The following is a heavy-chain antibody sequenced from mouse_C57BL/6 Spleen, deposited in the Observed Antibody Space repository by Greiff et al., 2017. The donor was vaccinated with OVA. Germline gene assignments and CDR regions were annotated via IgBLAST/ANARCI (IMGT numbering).Heavy chain of an antibody. J-gene: IGHJ4*01. D-gene: IGHD4-1*01. CDR1: GYTFTSYW. V-gene: IGHV1-53*01. CDR3: ARCWAYYYAMDY. Sequence: QVQLQQPGTELVKPGASVKLSCKASGYTFTSYWMPWVKQRPGQGLEWIGNINPSNGGTNYNEKFKSKATLTVDKSSSTAYMQLSSLTSEDSAVYYCARCWAYYYAMDYWGQGTSVTVSS. CDR2: INPSNGGT.